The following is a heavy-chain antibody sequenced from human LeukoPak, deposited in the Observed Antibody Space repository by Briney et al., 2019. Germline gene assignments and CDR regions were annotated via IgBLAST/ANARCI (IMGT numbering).Heavy chain of an antibody. CDR2: INPGETRT. J-gene: IGHJ4*02. Sequence: PGGSLRLSCATSGFTFSTYWMHWVRQVPGKGLVWVSRINPGETRTNYADSVKGRFTISRDNAQNTLFLQMNSLTADDTAVYYCARGRLVSQGGGYEYWGQGTLVTVSS. CDR1: GFTFSTYW. D-gene: IGHD5-12*01. V-gene: IGHV3-74*01. CDR3: ARGRLVSQGGGYEY.